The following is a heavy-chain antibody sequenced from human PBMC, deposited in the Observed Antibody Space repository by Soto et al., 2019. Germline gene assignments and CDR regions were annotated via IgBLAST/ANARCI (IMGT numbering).Heavy chain of an antibody. Sequence: GGSLSISCAASGFICSSYDMSWVRQAPGKGLEWVSTILVDGRTFYVDSVKGRFTISRDTSQNTVSLQMNSLTAGDTAVYYCAKATATGGGAFDICGQGTMVTVSS. D-gene: IGHD2-8*02. CDR2: ILVDGRT. V-gene: IGHV3-23*01. CDR1: GFICSSYD. J-gene: IGHJ3*02. CDR3: AKATATGGGAFDI.